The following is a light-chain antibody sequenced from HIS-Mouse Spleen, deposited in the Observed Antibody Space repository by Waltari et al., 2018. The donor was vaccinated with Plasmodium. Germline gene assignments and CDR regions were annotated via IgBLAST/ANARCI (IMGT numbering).Light chain of an antibody. CDR3: SSYTSSSTLL. J-gene: IGLJ1*01. V-gene: IGLV2-14*03. CDR2: DVS. CDR1: SRDVGGYNY. Sequence: QSALTQPASVSGSPGQPITIPCTGTSRDVGGYNYVSWYQQHPGKAPKLMIYDVSNRPSGVSNRFSGSKSGNTASLTISGLQAEDEADYYCSSYTSSSTLLFGTGTKVTVL.